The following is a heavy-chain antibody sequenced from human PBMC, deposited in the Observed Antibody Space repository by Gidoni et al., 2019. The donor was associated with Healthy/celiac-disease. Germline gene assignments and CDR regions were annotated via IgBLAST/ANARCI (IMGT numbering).Heavy chain of an antibody. D-gene: IGHD1-26*01. V-gene: IGHV3-9*01. Sequence: EVQLVESGGGLVQPGRSLRLSCAASGFTFDDYAMHWVRQAPGKGLEWVSGISWNSGSIGYADSVKGRFTISRDNAKNSLYLQMNSLRAEDTALYYCAKAHSGSYYSYLDYWGQGTLVTVSS. CDR3: AKAHSGSYYSYLDY. CDR2: ISWNSGSI. CDR1: GFTFDDYA. J-gene: IGHJ4*02.